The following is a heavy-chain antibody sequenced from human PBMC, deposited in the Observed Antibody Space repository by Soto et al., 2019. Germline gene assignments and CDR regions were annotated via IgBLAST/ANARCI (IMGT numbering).Heavy chain of an antibody. D-gene: IGHD3-3*01. V-gene: IGHV3-48*02. Sequence: GGSLRLSCAASGFTLSPYSMNWVRQAPGKGLEWTSYISGSSNIINYADSVKGRFTISRDNTKNSLYLQMNSLRDEDTAVYYCARVLHYDFWSGYYEFYYGMDVWGQGTTVTVSS. CDR2: ISGSSNII. CDR3: ARVLHYDFWSGYYEFYYGMDV. J-gene: IGHJ6*02. CDR1: GFTLSPYS.